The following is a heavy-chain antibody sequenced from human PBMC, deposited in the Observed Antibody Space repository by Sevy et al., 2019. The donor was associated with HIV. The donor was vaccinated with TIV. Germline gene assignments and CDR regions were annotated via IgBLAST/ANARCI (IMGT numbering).Heavy chain of an antibody. CDR2: FDPEDGKR. Sequence: ASVKVSCKVSGYTLTELSMHWVRQAPGKGLEWVGTFDPEDGKRIYAQKFKGRLTMTDDTSTETAYMELNSLRSDDTAVYYCGTTKDYYDGSGYPFDYWGQGTQVTVSS. CDR1: GYTLTELS. J-gene: IGHJ4*02. D-gene: IGHD3-22*01. CDR3: GTTKDYYDGSGYPFDY. V-gene: IGHV1-24*01.